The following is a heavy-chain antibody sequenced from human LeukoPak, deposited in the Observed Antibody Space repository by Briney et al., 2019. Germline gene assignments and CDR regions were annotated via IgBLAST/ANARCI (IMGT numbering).Heavy chain of an antibody. CDR3: ASSFALADPFDY. D-gene: IGHD2-21*01. CDR2: IYYSGST. J-gene: IGHJ4*02. CDR1: GGSISSYY. V-gene: IGHV4-59*01. Sequence: SETLSLTCTVSGGSISSYYWSWIRQPPGKGLEWIGYIYYSGSTNYNPSLKSRVTISVDTSKNQFSLKLSSVTAADTAVYYCASSFALADPFDYWGQGTLVTVSS.